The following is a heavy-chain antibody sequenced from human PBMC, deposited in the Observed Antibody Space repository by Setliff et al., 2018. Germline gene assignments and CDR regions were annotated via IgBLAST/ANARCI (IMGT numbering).Heavy chain of an antibody. J-gene: IGHJ6*03. V-gene: IGHV4-38-2*02. CDR1: GYSISSGYY. Sequence: SETLSLTCTVSGYSISSGYYWGWIRQPPGKGLEWIGCIYYSGSTYYNPSLKSRVTISLDTSKNQFSLKLTSVTAADTAVYYCARAGPYYDFWSGYYRTMDVWGKGTTVTVSS. D-gene: IGHD3-3*01. CDR3: ARAGPYYDFWSGYYRTMDV. CDR2: IYYSGST.